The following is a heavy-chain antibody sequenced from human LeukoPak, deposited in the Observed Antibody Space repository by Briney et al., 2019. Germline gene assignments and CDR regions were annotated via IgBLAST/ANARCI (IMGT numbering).Heavy chain of an antibody. CDR1: GFTFGDYA. Sequence: GGSLRLSCTASGFTFGDYAMSWVRQAPGKGLEWVSFIRSKAYGGTTEYAASVKGRFTISRDDSKSIAYLQMNSLKTEDTAVYYCTRSGSDWYFDLWGRGTLVTVSS. V-gene: IGHV3-49*04. D-gene: IGHD3-10*01. J-gene: IGHJ2*01. CDR2: IRSKAYGGTT. CDR3: TRSGSDWYFDL.